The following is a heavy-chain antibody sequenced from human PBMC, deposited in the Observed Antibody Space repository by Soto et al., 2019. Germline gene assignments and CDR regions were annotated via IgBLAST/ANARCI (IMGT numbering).Heavy chain of an antibody. Sequence: ASVKVSCKASGYTFTGYYMHWVRQAPGQGLEWMGWINPNSGGTNYAQKFQGRVTMTRDTSISTAYMELSRLRSDDTAVYYCARVMGGGYYYGMDVWGQGTTVTV. CDR3: ARVMGGGYYYGMDV. D-gene: IGHD1-26*01. J-gene: IGHJ6*02. CDR2: INPNSGGT. V-gene: IGHV1-2*02. CDR1: GYTFTGYY.